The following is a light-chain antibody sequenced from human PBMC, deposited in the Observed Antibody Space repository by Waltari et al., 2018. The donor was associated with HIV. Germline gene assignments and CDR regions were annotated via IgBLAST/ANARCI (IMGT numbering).Light chain of an antibody. J-gene: IGLJ1*01. V-gene: IGLV3-21*01. CDR2: DDD. Sequence: SYVLTQPPSISVAPGTTAKITCAGKNIGNRDVHWYQQKPGQAPILVIFDDDDRPSGSPERFSGSNSDNTATLTINRVEVGDEGDYYCQVWDSGSDHVFGSGTTVTVL. CDR3: QVWDSGSDHV. CDR1: NIGNRD.